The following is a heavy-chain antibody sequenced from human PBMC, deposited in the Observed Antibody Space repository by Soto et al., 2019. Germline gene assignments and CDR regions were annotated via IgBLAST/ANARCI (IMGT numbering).Heavy chain of an antibody. Sequence: RASVKVSCKASGYTFTIYYMHCVRQAPGQGLDWMGIINPSGGSTSYAQKFQGRVTMTRDTSTSTVYMELSSLRSEDTAVYYCARAELYQLLGDYWGQGTLVTVSS. J-gene: IGHJ4*02. CDR1: GYTFTIYY. D-gene: IGHD2-2*01. CDR3: ARAELYQLLGDY. CDR2: INPSGGST. V-gene: IGHV1-46*01.